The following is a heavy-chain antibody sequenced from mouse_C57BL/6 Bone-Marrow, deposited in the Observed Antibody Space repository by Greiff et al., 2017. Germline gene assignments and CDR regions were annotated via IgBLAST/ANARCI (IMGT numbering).Heavy chain of an antibody. CDR1: GYTFTSYW. J-gene: IGHJ2*01. D-gene: IGHD3-1*01. CDR2: IYPTSGRT. CDR3: ARSGPRGRSFDY. V-gene: IGHV1-55*01. Sequence: QVQLQQPGAELVKPGASVKMSCKASGYTFTSYWITWVKQRPGQGLEWIGDIYPTSGRTNYNEKFKSKAILTVDTSSNTAYMQLSSLTSEDSGVFYCARSGPRGRSFDYWGQGTTLTVSS.